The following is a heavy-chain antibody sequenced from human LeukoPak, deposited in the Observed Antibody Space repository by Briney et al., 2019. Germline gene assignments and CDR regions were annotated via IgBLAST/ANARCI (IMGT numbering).Heavy chain of an antibody. CDR2: ISGSGGNP. V-gene: IGHV3-23*01. CDR3: ARVPLSRCSSGDCFPTFDN. J-gene: IGHJ4*02. D-gene: IGHD2-21*02. CDR1: GFTFSNYA. Sequence: GSLTLSCAASGFTFSNYAMTWFRQAPGKGLEWISGISGSGGNPYYADSVKGRFTISRDNSKNAVYLQMNSLRAEDTAIYYCARVPLSRCSSGDCFPTFDNWGQGTLVTVSS.